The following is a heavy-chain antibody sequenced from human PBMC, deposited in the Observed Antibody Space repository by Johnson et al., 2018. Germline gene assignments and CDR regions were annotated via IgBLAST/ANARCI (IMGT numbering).Heavy chain of an antibody. CDR1: GFTFSNFG. J-gene: IGHJ3*02. D-gene: IGHD6-13*01. Sequence: QVQLVQSGGGVVQPGRSLRLSCGASGFTFSNFGMHWVRQAPGKGLEWVADISYDGRNKNYADSVKGRFAISRDNSKNTLYVQMDSLRAEDTAVYYCAKDRSGRCSSRWSDAFDIWGPGTMVTVSS. V-gene: IGHV3-30*18. CDR2: ISYDGRNK. CDR3: AKDRSGRCSSRWSDAFDI.